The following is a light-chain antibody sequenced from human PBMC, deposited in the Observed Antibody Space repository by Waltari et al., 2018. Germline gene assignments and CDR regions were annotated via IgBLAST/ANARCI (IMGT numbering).Light chain of an antibody. V-gene: IGKV1-39*01. J-gene: IGKJ2*01. CDR1: QSISSY. CDR3: QQSYSTPQKT. Sequence: DIQMTQSPSSLSASVGDRVTITCRASQSISSYLNWYQQKPGKAPKLLIYAASSLQSGVPSRFSGSGSGTDFTLTISSLQPEDFATYYCQQSYSTPQKTFGQGTKLEIK. CDR2: AAS.